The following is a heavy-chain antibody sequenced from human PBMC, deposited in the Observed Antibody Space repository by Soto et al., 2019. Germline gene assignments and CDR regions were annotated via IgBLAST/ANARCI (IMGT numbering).Heavy chain of an antibody. J-gene: IGHJ5*02. Sequence: GASVKVSCTASGYTFTSYGISWVRQAPGQGLEWMGWISAYNGNTNYAQKLQGRVTMTTDTSTSTAYMELRSLRSDDAAVYYCARQRGYSYGSYNWFDPWGQGTLVTVSS. CDR3: ARQRGYSYGSYNWFDP. CDR2: ISAYNGNT. D-gene: IGHD5-18*01. V-gene: IGHV1-18*01. CDR1: GYTFTSYG.